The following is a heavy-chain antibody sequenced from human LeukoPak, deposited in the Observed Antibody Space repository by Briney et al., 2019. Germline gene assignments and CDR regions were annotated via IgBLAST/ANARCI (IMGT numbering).Heavy chain of an antibody. CDR3: ANSPVAGGY. D-gene: IGHD6-19*01. CDR2: ISYDGSNK. V-gene: IGHV3-30*18. Sequence: GGSLRLSCAASGFTFSSYGMHWVRQAPGKGLEWVAVISYDGSNKYYADSVKGRFTISRDNSKNMLYLRMNSLRAEDTAVYYCANSPVAGGYWGQGTLVTVSS. J-gene: IGHJ4*02. CDR1: GFTFSSYG.